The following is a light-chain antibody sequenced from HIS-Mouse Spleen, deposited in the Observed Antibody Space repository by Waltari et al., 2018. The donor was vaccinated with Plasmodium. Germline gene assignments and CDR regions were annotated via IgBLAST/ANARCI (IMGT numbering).Light chain of an antibody. CDR3: SSYAGSNNLV. CDR2: EVS. J-gene: IGLJ2*01. Sequence: QSALTQPPSASGSPGQSVTISCTGTSSAVGGYTYVSWYQQHPGKAPKRMIYEVSKRPSGVPDRFSGSKSGNTASLTVSGLQAEDEADYYCSSYAGSNNLVFGGGTKLTVL. V-gene: IGLV2-8*01. CDR1: SSAVGGYTY.